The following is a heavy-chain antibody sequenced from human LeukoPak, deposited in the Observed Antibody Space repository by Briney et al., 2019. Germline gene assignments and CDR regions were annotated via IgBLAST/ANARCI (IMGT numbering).Heavy chain of an antibody. CDR2: ISYDGSNK. J-gene: IGHJ4*02. V-gene: IGHV3-30-3*01. D-gene: IGHD3-10*01. Sequence: GGSLRLSCAASGFTFSSYAMHWVRQAPGKGLEWVAVISYDGSNKYYADSVKGRFTISRDNSKNTLYLQMNSLRAEDTAVYYCAREWFGELSPPGYWGQGTLVTVSS. CDR1: GFTFSSYA. CDR3: AREWFGELSPPGY.